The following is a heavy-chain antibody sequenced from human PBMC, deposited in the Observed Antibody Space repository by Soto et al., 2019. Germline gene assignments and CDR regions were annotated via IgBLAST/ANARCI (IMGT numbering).Heavy chain of an antibody. V-gene: IGHV1-69*01. CDR3: AWTLAFCGGNCYLPYFDP. J-gene: IGHJ5*02. Sequence: QVQLVQSGTEVQKPGSSVKLSCKTSGGTFTNYDISWVRQAPGQGLEWMGGIIPLFGSPHYSPTFEGRVTTTADEVSTTAHLQLSSLRFDDAAVYFCAWTLAFCGGNCYLPYFDPWGQGTLVIVSS. D-gene: IGHD3-9*01. CDR2: IIPLFGSP. CDR1: GGTFTNYD.